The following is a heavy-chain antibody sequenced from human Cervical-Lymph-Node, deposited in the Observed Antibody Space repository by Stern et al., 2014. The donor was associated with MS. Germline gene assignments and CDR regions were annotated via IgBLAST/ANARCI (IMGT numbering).Heavy chain of an antibody. V-gene: IGHV5-51*01. Sequence: VQLVQSGAEVKKPGESLKISCRTSGYTFSNFWIGWVRQMPGKGLEWMGVIYPADSDTTYSPSFQGQVTISADESISTAYLQWRSLKASDTAMYYCVRRRDSAGYDTFDLWGQGTMLIDSS. CDR3: VRRRDSAGYDTFDL. CDR2: IYPADSDT. D-gene: IGHD3-22*01. J-gene: IGHJ3*01. CDR1: GYTFSNFW.